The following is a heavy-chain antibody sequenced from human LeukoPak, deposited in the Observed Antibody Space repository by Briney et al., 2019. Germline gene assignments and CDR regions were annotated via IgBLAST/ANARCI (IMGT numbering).Heavy chain of an antibody. J-gene: IGHJ4*02. CDR3: ARDRQIAY. V-gene: IGHV3-7*01. CDR2: IKQDGSEK. Sequence: GGSLRLSCEASGFTFSTYWMSWVRQAPGQGLEWVANIKQDGSEKHYVDSVKGRFTISRDNAKDSLYLQMNSLRAENTAVYYCARDRQIAYWGKGTLVTVSS. CDR1: GFTFSTYW.